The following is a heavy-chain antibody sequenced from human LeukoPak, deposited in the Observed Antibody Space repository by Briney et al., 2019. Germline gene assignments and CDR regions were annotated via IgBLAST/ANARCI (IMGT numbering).Heavy chain of an antibody. J-gene: IGHJ4*02. CDR2: IYYSGST. CDR3: ARSQLGIATDY. D-gene: IGHD7-27*01. CDR1: GGSISSYY. V-gene: IGHV4-59*08. Sequence: SETLSLTCTVSGGSISSYYWSWIRQPPGKGLEWIGYIYYSGSTDYNPSLKSRVTISVDTSKNQFSLKLSSVTAADTAVYYCARSQLGIATDYWGQGTLVTVSS.